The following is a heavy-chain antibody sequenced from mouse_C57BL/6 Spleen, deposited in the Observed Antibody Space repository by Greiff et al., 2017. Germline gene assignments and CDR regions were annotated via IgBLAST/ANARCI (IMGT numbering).Heavy chain of an antibody. CDR1: GYTFTDHT. Sequence: QVQLQQSDAELVKPGASVKISCKVSGYTFTDHTIHWMKQRPEQGLEWIGYIYPRDGSTKYNEKFKGKATLTADKSSSTAYMQLNSLTSEDSAVYFCARAGYYYGSSPWFAYWGQGTLVTVSA. CDR3: ARAGYYYGSSPWFAY. D-gene: IGHD1-1*01. J-gene: IGHJ3*01. V-gene: IGHV1-78*01. CDR2: IYPRDGST.